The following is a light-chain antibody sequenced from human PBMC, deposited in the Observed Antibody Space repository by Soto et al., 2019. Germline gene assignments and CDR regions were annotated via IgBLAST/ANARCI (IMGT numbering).Light chain of an antibody. CDR1: QGISSY. J-gene: IGKJ1*01. Sequence: AIRMTQSPSSFSASTGDRVTITCRASQGISSYLAWYQQKPGKAPKLLIYAASTLQSGVPSRFSGSGSGTDFTLTISCLQSEDSATYYCQQYYSYPRTFGQGNKVEI. CDR3: QQYYSYPRT. V-gene: IGKV1-8*01. CDR2: AAS.